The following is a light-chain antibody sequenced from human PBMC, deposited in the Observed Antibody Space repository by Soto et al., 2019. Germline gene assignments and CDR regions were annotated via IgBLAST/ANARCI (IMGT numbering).Light chain of an antibody. CDR2: GAS. CDR1: QSVSSSY. Sequence: IVLTQSPGTLPLSPGERATLSCRASQSVSSSYLAWYQQKPGHAPRLLIYGASSRATGIPDRFSGSGSGTDFTLTISRLEPEDFAVYYCQQYGSSPLFGPGTKVDIK. CDR3: QQYGSSPL. J-gene: IGKJ3*01. V-gene: IGKV3-20*01.